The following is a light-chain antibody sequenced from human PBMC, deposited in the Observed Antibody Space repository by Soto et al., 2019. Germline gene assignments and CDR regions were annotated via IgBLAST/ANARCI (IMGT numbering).Light chain of an antibody. CDR2: DAS. J-gene: IGKJ3*01. Sequence: DIQMTQSPSSLSASVGDRVTITCQASQDITSYLNWYQHKPGKAPKLLIYDASILEAGVPPRFSGSGSGTDFTLTNSSLQPEDVATYYCQHCDYLPIFGPGTTVDFK. V-gene: IGKV1-33*01. CDR3: QHCDYLPI. CDR1: QDITSY.